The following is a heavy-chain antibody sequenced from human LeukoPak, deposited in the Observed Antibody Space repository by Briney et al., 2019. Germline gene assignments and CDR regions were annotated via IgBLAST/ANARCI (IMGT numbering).Heavy chain of an antibody. D-gene: IGHD3-22*01. CDR3: ASMGYDSSGYYYGYFDY. Sequence: SETLSLTCAVYGGSFSGYYWSWIRQPPGKGLEWIGEINHSRSTNYNPSLKSRVTISVDTSKNQFSLKLSSVTAADTAVYYCASMGYDSSGYYYGYFDYWGQGTLVTVSS. V-gene: IGHV4-34*01. CDR1: GGSFSGYY. J-gene: IGHJ4*02. CDR2: INHSRST.